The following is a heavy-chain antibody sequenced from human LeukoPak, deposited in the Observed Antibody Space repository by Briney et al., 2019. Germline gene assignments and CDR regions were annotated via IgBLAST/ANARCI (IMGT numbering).Heavy chain of an antibody. J-gene: IGHJ4*02. CDR2: IYSDGTI. Sequence: GESLRLSCAASGFTVSSNYMSWVRQVPGKGLEWVSVIYSDGTISYADSVKGRFTISRDNSENTLYLQMNSLRVEDTAVYYCAREVGGGASGQWGQGTLVPVSS. V-gene: IGHV3-66*01. D-gene: IGHD3-16*01. CDR3: AREVGGGASGQ. CDR1: GFTVSSNY.